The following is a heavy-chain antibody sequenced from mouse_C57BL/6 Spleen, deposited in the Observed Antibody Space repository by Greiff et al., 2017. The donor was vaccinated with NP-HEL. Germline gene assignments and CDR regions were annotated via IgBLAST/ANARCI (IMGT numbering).Heavy chain of an antibody. Sequence: QVQLKQSGAELVKPGASVKMSCKASGYTFTTYPIEWMKQNHGKSLEWIGNFHPYNDDTKYNEKFKGKATLTVEKSSSTVYLELSRLTSDDSAVYCGERGGIYYDYEGGGPWFAYWGQGTLVTVSA. V-gene: IGHV1-47*01. CDR2: FHPYNDDT. J-gene: IGHJ3*01. CDR3: ERGGIYYDYEGGGPWFAY. CDR1: GYTFTTYP. D-gene: IGHD2-4*01.